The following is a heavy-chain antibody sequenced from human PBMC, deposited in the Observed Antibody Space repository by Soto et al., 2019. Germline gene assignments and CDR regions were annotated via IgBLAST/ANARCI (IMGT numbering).Heavy chain of an antibody. Sequence: GGSLRLSCAASGFSFSRYWMSWVRQAPGKGLEWVANIKQDGSEKYYVDSVKGRFTISRDNAKNSLYLQMNSLRAEDTAVYYCASGLNVPTSLWLSYEVGPYWGQGSLVTVSS. J-gene: IGHJ4*02. CDR1: GFSFSRYW. D-gene: IGHD5-18*01. CDR2: IKQDGSEK. CDR3: ASGLNVPTSLWLSYEVGPY. V-gene: IGHV3-7*01.